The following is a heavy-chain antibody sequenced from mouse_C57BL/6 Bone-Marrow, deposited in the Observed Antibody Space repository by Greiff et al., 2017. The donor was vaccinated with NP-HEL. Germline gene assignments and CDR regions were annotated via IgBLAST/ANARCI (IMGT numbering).Heavy chain of an antibody. Sequence: EVQLQESGGGLVQPGESLKLSCESNEYEFPSHDMSWVRKTPEKRLELVAAINSDGGSTYYPDTMARRFIISRDNTKKTLYLQMSSLRSEDTALYYCAKIYDYDGIYAMDYWGQGTSVTVSS. D-gene: IGHD2-4*01. CDR1: EYEFPSHD. CDR2: INSDGGST. J-gene: IGHJ4*01. V-gene: IGHV5-2*01. CDR3: AKIYDYDGIYAMDY.